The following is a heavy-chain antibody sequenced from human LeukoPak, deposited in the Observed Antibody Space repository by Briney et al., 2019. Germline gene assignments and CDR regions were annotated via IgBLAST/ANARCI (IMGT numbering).Heavy chain of an antibody. Sequence: PSETLSLTCTVSAGSLSGYYWTWIRQPAGKGLEWIGRIDSNGNIDHNPSLKSRVTMSVNMPKNQFSLNLTSVTAADTAVYFCARTEIFGGKAYWGQGTLVSVSS. CDR3: ARTEIFGGKAY. CDR2: IDSNGNI. CDR1: AGSLSGYY. D-gene: IGHD3-3*01. V-gene: IGHV4-4*07. J-gene: IGHJ4*02.